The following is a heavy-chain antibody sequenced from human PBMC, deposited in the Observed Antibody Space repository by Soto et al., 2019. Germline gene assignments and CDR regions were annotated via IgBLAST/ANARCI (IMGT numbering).Heavy chain of an antibody. V-gene: IGHV4-4*02. D-gene: IGHD3-16*01. CDR2: IYHSGST. CDR3: ARATMGGSTSPFDY. Sequence: IREIYHSGSTNYNPSLKRRVTISVDKSKNQFSPKLSSVTAAHTAVYYCARATMGGSTSPFDYWGQGTLVAVSS. J-gene: IGHJ4*02.